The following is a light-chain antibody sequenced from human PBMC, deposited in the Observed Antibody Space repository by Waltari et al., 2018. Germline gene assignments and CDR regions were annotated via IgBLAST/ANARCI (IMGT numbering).Light chain of an antibody. V-gene: IGLV3-21*04. J-gene: IGLJ3*02. Sequence: SYVLTPPPSVSVAPGKTATITSGGDKIGNRNVHWYQQKPGQAPLLVISYDHDRPSGIPERFSGSNSGNTATLTIRRVEAGDEADYYCQVWDFDSGHPVFGGGTELTV. CDR2: YDH. CDR1: KIGNRN. CDR3: QVWDFDSGHPV.